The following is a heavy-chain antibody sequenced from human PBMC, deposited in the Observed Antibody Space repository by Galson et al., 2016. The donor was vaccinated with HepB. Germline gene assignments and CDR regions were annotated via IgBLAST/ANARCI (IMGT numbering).Heavy chain of an antibody. Sequence: CAISGDSVSSNTVVWNWIRQTPSRGLEWLGRTYFRPRWYHDYAVSVRSRLTINADTSANQFSLELKSVTPEDTAVYYCARAAGNYYFEQYYFDSWGLGALVTVSS. CDR3: ARAAGNYYFEQYYFDS. D-gene: IGHD2/OR15-2a*01. V-gene: IGHV6-1*01. CDR2: TYFRPRWYH. CDR1: GDSVSSNTVV. J-gene: IGHJ4*02.